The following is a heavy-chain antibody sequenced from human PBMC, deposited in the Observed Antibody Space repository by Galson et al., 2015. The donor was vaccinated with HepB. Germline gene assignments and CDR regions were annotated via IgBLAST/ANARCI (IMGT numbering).Heavy chain of an antibody. D-gene: IGHD3-3*01. CDR1: GLTFSDHR. CDR3: AKGGGDFWSGYYYYGMDV. Sequence: SLRLSCATSGLTFSDHRMNWVRQAPGKGLEWVSTITSDSSTYYADSVKGRFTISRDNSKNTLYLQMNSLRAEDTAVYYCAKGGGDFWSGYYYYGMDVWGQGTTVTVSS. CDR2: ITSDSST. J-gene: IGHJ6*02. V-gene: IGHV3-23*01.